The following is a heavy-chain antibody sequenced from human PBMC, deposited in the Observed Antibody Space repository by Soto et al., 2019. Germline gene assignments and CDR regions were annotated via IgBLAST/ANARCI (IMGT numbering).Heavy chain of an antibody. J-gene: IGHJ4*02. V-gene: IGHV3-23*01. D-gene: IGHD6-13*01. CDR1: GFSFSTSG. CDR2: ISAGGDSA. CDR3: AKDQGSSWYEIDY. Sequence: GGSLRLSCVVSGFSFSTSGMSWVRQAPGKGLEWVSGISAGGDSADYADSVKGRFTISRDNSKNTLYLQMNSLRAEDTAVYYCAKDQGSSWYEIDYWGQGTLVTVSS.